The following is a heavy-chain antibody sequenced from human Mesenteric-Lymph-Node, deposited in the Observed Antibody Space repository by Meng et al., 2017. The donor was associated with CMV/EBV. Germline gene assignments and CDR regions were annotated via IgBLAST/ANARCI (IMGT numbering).Heavy chain of an antibody. D-gene: IGHD3-9*01. V-gene: IGHV4-34*01. CDR3: ARGSSYDILTGYFDY. J-gene: IGHJ4*02. CDR2: INHSGST. CDR1: GGSFSGYY. Sequence: QVQLHQWGAGLCKPSETLSVTCAVYGGSFSGYYWNWIRQSPEKGLEWIGEINHSGSTTYNPSFTSRIIISVDTSTNQISLNMSSVTAADTAVYYCARGSSYDILTGYFDYWGQGALVTVSS.